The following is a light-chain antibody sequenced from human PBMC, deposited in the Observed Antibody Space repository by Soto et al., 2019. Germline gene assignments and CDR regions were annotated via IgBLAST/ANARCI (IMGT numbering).Light chain of an antibody. CDR3: GTWDSRLIPVL. CDR1: SSNIGNNY. J-gene: IGLJ2*01. Sequence: SVLTQPPSVSAAPGQKVTIACSGSSSNIGNNYVSWYQQLPGTAPKLLIYDNNKRPSGIPDRFSGSKSGTSATLGITGLQTGDEADYYCGTWDSRLIPVLLGAGTQLTVL. CDR2: DNN. V-gene: IGLV1-51*01.